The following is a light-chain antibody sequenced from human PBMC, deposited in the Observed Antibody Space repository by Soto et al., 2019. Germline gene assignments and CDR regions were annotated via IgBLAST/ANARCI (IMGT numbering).Light chain of an antibody. CDR2: GAS. CDR1: QSVSSSY. Sequence: ETVLTQSPGTLSLSPGERATISCRASQSVSSSYLAWYQQKPGQAPRLLIYGASSRATGIPDRFSGSGSGTGFTLTISRLEPEDFAVYYCQQYGSSPGGTFGQGTKV. CDR3: QQYGSSPGGT. J-gene: IGKJ1*01. V-gene: IGKV3-20*01.